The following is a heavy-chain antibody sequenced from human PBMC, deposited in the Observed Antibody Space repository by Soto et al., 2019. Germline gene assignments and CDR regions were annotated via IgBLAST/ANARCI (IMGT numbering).Heavy chain of an antibody. Sequence: EVQLVESGGDLVHPGGSVRLSCVASGFTFGTNWMSWVRQAPGKGLEWVANINGDASEKYYADSVKGRFTISRDNAKNSLYLQMNILRVEDTAVYYCAKDVRWGQGTLITVSS. CDR2: INGDASEK. CDR1: GFTFGTNW. V-gene: IGHV3-7*05. CDR3: AKDVR. J-gene: IGHJ4*02.